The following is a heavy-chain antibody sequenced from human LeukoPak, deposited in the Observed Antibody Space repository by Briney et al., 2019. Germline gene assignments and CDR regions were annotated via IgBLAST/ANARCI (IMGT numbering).Heavy chain of an antibody. CDR2: ISGSGGST. V-gene: IGHV3-23*01. CDR1: GFTFSSYA. J-gene: IGHJ4*02. Sequence: GGSLRLSCAASGFTFSSYAMSWVRQAPGRGLEWVSAISGSGGSTYYADSVKGRFTISRDNSKNTLYLQMNSLRAEDTAVYYCAKDFYGDQRFDYWGQGTLVTVSS. CDR3: AKDFYGDQRFDY. D-gene: IGHD4-17*01.